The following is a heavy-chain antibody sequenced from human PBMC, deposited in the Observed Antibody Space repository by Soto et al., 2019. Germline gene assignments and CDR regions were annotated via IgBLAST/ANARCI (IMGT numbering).Heavy chain of an antibody. V-gene: IGHV2-5*02. CDR3: AHRRDREYNRRGGGAFDI. D-gene: IGHD1-20*01. CDR1: GFSLSTSGVG. CDR2: IYLDDDK. J-gene: IGHJ3*02. Sequence: QITLKESGPTLVKPTQPLTLTCTFSGFSLSTSGVGVGWIRQPPGKALEWLALIYLDDDKRYSPSLKSRLTNTKDTSKNQVVLTMNNMDPVETATYYCAHRRDREYNRRGGGAFDIWGQGTMVTVSS.